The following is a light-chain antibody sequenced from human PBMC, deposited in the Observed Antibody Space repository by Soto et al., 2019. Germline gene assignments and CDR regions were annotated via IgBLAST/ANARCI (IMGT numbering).Light chain of an antibody. CDR2: GVF. Sequence: EVVMTQSPVTLSVSLGQRATLSCRASQTVSSHIAWYQQKPGQAPRLLISGVFVRATGIPGRFSGSGSGTEFTLTISDVQPEDFALYYCQQYGNSPNTFGQGTRLEIK. CDR3: QQYGNSPNT. CDR1: QTVSSH. V-gene: IGKV3D-15*03. J-gene: IGKJ5*01.